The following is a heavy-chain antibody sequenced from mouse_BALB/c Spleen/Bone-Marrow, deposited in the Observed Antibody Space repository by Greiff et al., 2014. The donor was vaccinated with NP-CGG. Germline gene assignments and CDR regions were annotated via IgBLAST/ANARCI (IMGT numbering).Heavy chain of an antibody. Sequence: LQQSGSELVRPGASVKLSCKASGYTFTSYWMHWVKQRHGQGLEWIGNIYPGSGSTNYDEKFKSKGTLTVDTSSSTAYMHLSSLTSEYSAVYYSTRGGTTAFDYWGQGTTLTVSS. CDR3: TRGGTTAFDY. CDR2: IYPGSGST. J-gene: IGHJ2*01. CDR1: GYTFTSYW. V-gene: IGHV1S22*01. D-gene: IGHD1-2*01.